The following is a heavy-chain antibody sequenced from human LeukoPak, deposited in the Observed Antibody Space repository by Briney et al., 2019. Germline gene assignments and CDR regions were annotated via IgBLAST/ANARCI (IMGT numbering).Heavy chain of an antibody. V-gene: IGHV4-4*09. J-gene: IGHJ6*03. Sequence: PSETLSLTCTVSGGSISSYYWSWIRQPPGKGLEWIGYIYTSGSTNYNPSLKSRVTISVDTSKNQFSLKLSSVTAADTAVYYCARTTYYDFWSGSTPKDYYYYYMDVWGKGTTVTVSS. D-gene: IGHD3-3*01. CDR1: GGSISSYY. CDR3: ARTTYYDFWSGSTPKDYYYYYMDV. CDR2: IYTSGST.